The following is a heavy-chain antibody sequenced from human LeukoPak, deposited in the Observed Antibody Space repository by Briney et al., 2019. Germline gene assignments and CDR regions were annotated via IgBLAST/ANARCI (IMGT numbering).Heavy chain of an antibody. V-gene: IGHV4-59*08. D-gene: IGHD3-10*01. CDR3: ARHLVYGSGTQPYFDY. CDR1: GGSISSYY. CDR2: IYYSGST. Sequence: PSETLSLTCTVSGGSISSYYWSWIRQPPGKGLEWIAYIYYSGSTNYNPSLKSRVTISVDTSKKQFSLKLYSVTAADTAVYYCARHLVYGSGTQPYFDYWGQGTLVTVSS. J-gene: IGHJ4*02.